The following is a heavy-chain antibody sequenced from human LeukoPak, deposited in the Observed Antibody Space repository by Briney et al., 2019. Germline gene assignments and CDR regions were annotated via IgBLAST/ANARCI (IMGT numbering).Heavy chain of an antibody. D-gene: IGHD3-22*01. Sequence: GGSLRLSCAASGFAFSSYSMNWVRQAPGKGLEWVSYISSSSSTIYYADSVKGRFTISRDNAKNSLYLQMNSLRAEDTAVYYCARVPQNPNRHSSGYYFFDYWGQGTLVTVSS. CDR2: ISSSSSTI. J-gene: IGHJ4*02. CDR1: GFAFSSYS. CDR3: ARVPQNPNRHSSGYYFFDY. V-gene: IGHV3-48*01.